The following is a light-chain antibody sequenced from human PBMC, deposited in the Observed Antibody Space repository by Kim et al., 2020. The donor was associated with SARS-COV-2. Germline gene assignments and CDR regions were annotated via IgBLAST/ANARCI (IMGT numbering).Light chain of an antibody. CDR2: AAS. J-gene: IGKJ3*01. V-gene: IGKV1-NL1*01. Sequence: DIQMTQSPSSLSASVGDRVTITCRASQDIRNALAWYQQKPGKAPNLLLSAASKLESGVPSRFSGSGSGTDFTLTISSLQPEDFATYYCQQYYRALLFGPGTKVDIK. CDR1: QDIRNA. CDR3: QQYYRALL.